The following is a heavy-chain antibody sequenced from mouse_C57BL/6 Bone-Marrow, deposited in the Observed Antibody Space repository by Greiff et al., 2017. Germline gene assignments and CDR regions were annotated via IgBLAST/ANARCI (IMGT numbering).Heavy chain of an antibody. CDR1: GYTFTSYG. CDR3: ATTLTTGVPAGY. D-gene: IGHD1-1*01. CDR2: IYPRSGNT. V-gene: IGHV1-81*01. Sequence: LVESGAELARPGASVKLSCKASGYTFTSYGISWVKQTTGQGLEWIGEIYPRSGNTYYNEKFKGQATLTADKSASTAYMELRSLTSEDSSVDFCATTLTTGVPAGYWGQGTTLTVSS. J-gene: IGHJ2*01.